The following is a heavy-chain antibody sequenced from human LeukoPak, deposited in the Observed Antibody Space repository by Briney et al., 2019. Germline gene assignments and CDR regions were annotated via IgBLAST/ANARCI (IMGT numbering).Heavy chain of an antibody. Sequence: GGSLRLSCAASGFTFSSYEMNWVRQAPGKGLEWVSYISSSGSTIYYADSAKGRFTISRDNAKNSLYLQMNSLRAEDTAVYYCARDSNSSSWYSLYYYYYMDVWGKGTTVTVSS. CDR3: ARDSNSSSWYSLYYYYYMDV. CDR1: GFTFSSYE. J-gene: IGHJ6*03. V-gene: IGHV3-48*03. CDR2: ISSSGSTI. D-gene: IGHD6-13*01.